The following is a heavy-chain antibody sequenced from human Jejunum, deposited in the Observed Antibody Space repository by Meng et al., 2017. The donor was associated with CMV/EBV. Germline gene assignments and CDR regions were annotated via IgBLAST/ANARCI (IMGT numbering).Heavy chain of an antibody. Sequence: SCKASAYSFATYAMHWVRQAHGQRLEWMGRINAGNGNTEYSQKFQGRVTITSDTSASTAYMELSSLTSEDTAVYYCARYYGSGALDYWGQGTLVTVSS. D-gene: IGHD3-10*01. J-gene: IGHJ4*02. CDR1: AYSFATYA. CDR2: INAGNGNT. V-gene: IGHV1-3*01. CDR3: ARYYGSGALDY.